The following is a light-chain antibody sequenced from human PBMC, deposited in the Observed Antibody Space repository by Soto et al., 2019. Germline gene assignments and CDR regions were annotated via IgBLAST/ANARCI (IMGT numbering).Light chain of an antibody. CDR2: GAS. CDR1: QSIANS. J-gene: IGKJ4*01. Sequence: EMVLTQSPGTLSLSPGERASLSCRASQSIANSLAWYQQKPGQAPRLLIFGASTRAAGIPAKFSGGGSGTDFTLTISRLEPEDFAVYYCQQFSSYPLTFGGGTKVDIK. CDR3: QQFSSYPLT. V-gene: IGKV3-20*01.